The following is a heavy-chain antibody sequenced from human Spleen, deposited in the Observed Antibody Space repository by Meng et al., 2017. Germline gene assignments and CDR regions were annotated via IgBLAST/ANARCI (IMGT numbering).Heavy chain of an antibody. CDR1: GYTFTGYY. CDR3: ARVGTTVTTWPYYYYGMDV. V-gene: IGHV1-2*02. D-gene: IGHD4-11*01. J-gene: IGHJ6*02. Sequence: ASVKVSCKASGYTFTGYYMHWVRQAPGQGLEWMGWINPNSGGTNYAQKFQGRVTMTRDTSISTAYMELSRLRSDDTAVYYCARVGTTVTTWPYYYYGMDVWGQGTTVTVSS. CDR2: INPNSGGT.